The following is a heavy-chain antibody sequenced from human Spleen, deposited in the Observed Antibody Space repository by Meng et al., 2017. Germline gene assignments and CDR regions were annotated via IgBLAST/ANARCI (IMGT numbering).Heavy chain of an antibody. V-gene: IGHV4-4*07. CDR3: ERDRTMAFNKKRFDCFDM. Sequence: SETLSLTCTVSGGLISKYYWSWIRQPAGKGLEWIGRIYSSGSTNCNPSLKSRVTMSVDMSKNQFSLRLTSVTAEETAVYYCERDRTMAFNKKRFDCFDMWGHGTMVTVSS. CDR1: GGLISKYY. D-gene: IGHD4/OR15-4a*01. J-gene: IGHJ3*02. CDR2: IYSSGST.